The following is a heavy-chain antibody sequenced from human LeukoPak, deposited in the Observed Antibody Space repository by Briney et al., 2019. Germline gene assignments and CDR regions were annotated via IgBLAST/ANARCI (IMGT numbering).Heavy chain of an antibody. CDR3: ASSDYGDYHRNVDY. J-gene: IGHJ4*02. V-gene: IGHV4-34*01. CDR1: GGSFSGYY. CDR2: INHSGST. D-gene: IGHD4-17*01. Sequence: PSETLSPTCAVYGGSFSGYYWSWIRQPPGKGLEWIGEINHSGSTNYNPSLKSRVTISVDTSKNQFSLKLSSVTAADTAVYYCASSDYGDYHRNVDYWGQGTLVTVSS.